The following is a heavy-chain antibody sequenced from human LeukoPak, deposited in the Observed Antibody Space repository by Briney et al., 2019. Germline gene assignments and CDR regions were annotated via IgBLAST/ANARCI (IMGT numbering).Heavy chain of an antibody. V-gene: IGHV4-31*03. Sequence: SETLSLTCTVSGDSISNGGYYWSWIRPHPGKGLEWVGYIYDSGTTYYSPALQSRVSISVDTSDNKFSLKLKSLTAADTAVYYCARGGDRRGFDYWGQGTLVTVSS. D-gene: IGHD1-14*01. CDR3: ARGGDRRGFDY. CDR1: GDSISNGGYY. J-gene: IGHJ4*02. CDR2: IYDSGTT.